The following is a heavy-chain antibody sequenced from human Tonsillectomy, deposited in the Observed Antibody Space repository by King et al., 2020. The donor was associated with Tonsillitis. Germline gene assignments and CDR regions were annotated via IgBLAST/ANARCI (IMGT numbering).Heavy chain of an antibody. Sequence: QLVQSGAEVKKPGASVKVSCKASGYTFTRYTMYWVRQAPGQRLEWMGWINAGNGDIKYSQKFQGRATIPRDTSATTGYMELSRLRAEDTAVYFCAMASSDYCNGMDVWGQGTTVTVSS. J-gene: IGHJ6*02. CDR2: INAGNGDI. CDR1: GYTFTRYT. CDR3: AMASSDYCNGMDV. V-gene: IGHV1-3*01.